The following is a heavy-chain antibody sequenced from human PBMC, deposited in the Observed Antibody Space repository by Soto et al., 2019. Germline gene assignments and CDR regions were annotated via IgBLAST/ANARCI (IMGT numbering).Heavy chain of an antibody. CDR3: ARDADIVVVPAGTWFDP. CDR1: GYTFTSYG. V-gene: IGHV1-18*04. D-gene: IGHD2-2*01. CDR2: ISAYNGNT. Sequence: QVQLVQSGAEVKKPGASVKVSCKASGYTFTSYGISWVRQAPGQGLEWMGWISAYNGNTNYAQKLQGRVTMTTDTSTSTAYMELRSLRSDDTAVYYCARDADIVVVPAGTWFDPWGQGTLVTVSS. J-gene: IGHJ5*02.